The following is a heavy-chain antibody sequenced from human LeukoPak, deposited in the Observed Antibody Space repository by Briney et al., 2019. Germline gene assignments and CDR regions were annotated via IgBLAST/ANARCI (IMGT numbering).Heavy chain of an antibody. V-gene: IGHV1-69*05. J-gene: IGHJ2*01. CDR2: IIPIFGTA. D-gene: IGHD3/OR15-3a*01. CDR3: ARGGLDPKGWYFDL. CDR1: GGTFSSYA. Sequence: GSSVKVSCKASGGTFSSYAISWVRQAPGQGLEWMGGIIPIFGTANYAQKFQGRVTITTDESTSTAYMELSSLRSEDTAVYYCARGGLDPKGWYFDLWGRSTLVTVSS.